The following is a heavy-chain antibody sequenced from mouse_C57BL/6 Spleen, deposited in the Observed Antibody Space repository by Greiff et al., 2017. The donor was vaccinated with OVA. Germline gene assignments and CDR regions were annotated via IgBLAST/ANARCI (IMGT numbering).Heavy chain of an antibody. V-gene: IGHV1-26*01. J-gene: IGHJ1*03. CDR1: GYTFTDYY. Sequence: EVQLQQSGPELVKPGASVKISCKASGYTFTDYYMNWVKQSHGKSLEWIGDINPNNGGTSYNQKFKGKATLTVDKSSSTAYMELRSLTSEDSAVYYCARKGPAYYYWYFDVWGTGTTVTVSS. CDR2: INPNNGGT. CDR3: ARKGPAYYYWYFDV. D-gene: IGHD6-5*01.